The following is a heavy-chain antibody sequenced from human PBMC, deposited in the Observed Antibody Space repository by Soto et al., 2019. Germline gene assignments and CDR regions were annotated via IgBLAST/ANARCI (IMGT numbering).Heavy chain of an antibody. CDR1: GGSISGYY. D-gene: IGHD2-21*01. V-gene: IGHV4-59*08. CDR2: IYYLGNT. J-gene: IGHJ2*01. CDR3: ARHVANGFTFDL. Sequence: QVQLQESGPGLVKPSETLSLTCTVSGGSISGYYWSWVRQSPGTGLEWIGYIYYLGNTKYNPSLKSHVDISVEPSTNQLSLKVNSVTAADTAVYSCARHVANGFTFDLWGRGALVTVSS.